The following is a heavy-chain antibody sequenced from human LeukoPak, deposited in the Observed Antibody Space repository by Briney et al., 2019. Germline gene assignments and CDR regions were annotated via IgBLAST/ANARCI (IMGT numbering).Heavy chain of an antibody. CDR2: INAGHGNT. Sequence: GASVKVSCKASGYAFTDYYMHWVQQAPGKGLEWMGWINAGHGNTKYSQKFQGRVTITRDTSASTAYMELSSLRSEDTAVYYCARGAGFAEPLPEYWGQGTLLTVSS. V-gene: IGHV1/OR15-3*02. CDR1: GYAFTDYY. J-gene: IGHJ4*02. CDR3: ARGAGFAEPLPEY. D-gene: IGHD1-14*01.